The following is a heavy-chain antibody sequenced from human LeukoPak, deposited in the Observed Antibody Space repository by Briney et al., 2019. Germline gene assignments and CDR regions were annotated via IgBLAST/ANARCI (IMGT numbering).Heavy chain of an antibody. CDR3: ARDREYSSSGLVWFDP. Sequence: PSETLSLTCTVSGGSVSGYYWSWIRQPPGKGLEWIGYIYYSGSTNYNPSLKSRVTISVDTSENQFSLKLTSVTAADTAVYYCARDREYSSSGLVWFDPWGHGILATVSS. J-gene: IGHJ5*02. V-gene: IGHV4-59*02. CDR1: GGSVSGYY. CDR2: IYYSGST. D-gene: IGHD6-6*01.